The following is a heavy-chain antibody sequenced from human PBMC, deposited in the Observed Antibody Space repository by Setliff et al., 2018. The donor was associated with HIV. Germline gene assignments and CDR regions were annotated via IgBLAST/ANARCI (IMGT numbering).Heavy chain of an antibody. CDR1: GFTFSDHA. Sequence: GGSLRLSCAASGFTFSDHAMSWVRQAPGKGLEWVSTITSRAGTKYYADSVKGRFTISRDNSKNMLYVEMKNLRVEDTALYYCAKAAYGGLTFDYWGQGTLVTSPQ. V-gene: IGHV3-23*01. CDR2: ITSRAGTK. D-gene: IGHD4-17*01. J-gene: IGHJ4*02. CDR3: AKAAYGGLTFDY.